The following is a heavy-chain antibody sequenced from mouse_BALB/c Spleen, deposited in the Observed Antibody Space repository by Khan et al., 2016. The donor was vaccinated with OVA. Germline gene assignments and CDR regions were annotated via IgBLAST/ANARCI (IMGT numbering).Heavy chain of an antibody. CDR1: GFTFSSYG. Sequence: EVQRVESGGGLVQPGGSLKLSCAASGFTFSSYGMSWVRQTPDKRLELVATINSNGGSTYYPDSVKGRFTISRDNATNTLYLQMSSLKSEDPAMYYCARMARTINWGQGTTLTVSS. CDR3: ARMARTIN. J-gene: IGHJ2*01. V-gene: IGHV5-6-3*01. CDR2: INSNGGST.